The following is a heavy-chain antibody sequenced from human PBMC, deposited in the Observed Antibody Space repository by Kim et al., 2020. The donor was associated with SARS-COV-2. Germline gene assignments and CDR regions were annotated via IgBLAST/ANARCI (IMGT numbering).Heavy chain of an antibody. J-gene: IGHJ6*02. D-gene: IGHD6-13*01. CDR3: ASHHSSSWYYYYYGMDV. V-gene: IGHV4-39*01. Sequence: LKSRVTISVDTSKNQFSLKLSSVTAADTAVYYCASHHSSSWYYYYYGMDVWGQGTTVTVSS.